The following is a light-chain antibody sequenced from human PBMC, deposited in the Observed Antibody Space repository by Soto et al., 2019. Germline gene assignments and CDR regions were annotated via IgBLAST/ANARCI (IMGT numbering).Light chain of an antibody. V-gene: IGLV1-44*01. CDR2: DTT. J-gene: IGLJ2*01. CDR1: SSNIGTSS. Sequence: QSVLTQPPSASGTPGQRVTMSCSGSSSNIGTSSVSWYQQFPRTAPKLLIYDTTQRPSGVPDRFSGSKSGTSASLAISGLQAEDEAYYYCSSYTTSTSFILFGGGTKVTVL. CDR3: SSYTTSTSFIL.